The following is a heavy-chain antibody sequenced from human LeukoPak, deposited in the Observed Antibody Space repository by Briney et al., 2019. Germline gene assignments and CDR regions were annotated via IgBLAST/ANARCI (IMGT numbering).Heavy chain of an antibody. D-gene: IGHD6-13*01. Sequence: PGGSLRLSCAASGFIFSNYWMHWVHQAPGKGLVWVSRIKTDGSTITYADSVKGRFTISRDNSKNTLYLQMNSLRAEDTAVYYCARTDSSSWSFDYWGQGTLVTVSS. V-gene: IGHV3-74*01. CDR1: GFIFSNYW. J-gene: IGHJ4*02. CDR3: ARTDSSSWSFDY. CDR2: IKTDGSTI.